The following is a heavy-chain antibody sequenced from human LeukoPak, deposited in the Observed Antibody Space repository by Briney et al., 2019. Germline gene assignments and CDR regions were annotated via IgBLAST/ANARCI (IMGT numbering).Heavy chain of an antibody. V-gene: IGHV4-34*01. CDR1: GGSFSGYY. CDR3: ARVAAADTYYYYYYMDV. D-gene: IGHD6-13*01. J-gene: IGHJ6*03. CDR2: INHSGST. Sequence: SETLSPTCAVYGGSFSGYYWSWIRQPPGKGLEWIGEINHSGSTNYNPSLKSRVTISVDTSKNQFSLKLSSVTAADTAVYYCARVAAADTYYYYYYMDVWGKGTTVTVSS.